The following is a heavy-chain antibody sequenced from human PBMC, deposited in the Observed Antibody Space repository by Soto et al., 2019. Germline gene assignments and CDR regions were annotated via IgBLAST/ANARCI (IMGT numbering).Heavy chain of an antibody. CDR2: TTASGGDA. CDR1: GITSGSRA. J-gene: IGHJ4*02. Sequence: VGSLRLSCVASGITSGSRAMSWVLQAPGEGLEWVSTTTASGGDAKYADSVGGRFAISRDNSKKTLYPQMSSLTAEDSAIYYCARGSTDSYQGRRIFDFWGRGTLVTVSS. CDR3: ARGSTDSYQGRRIFDF. D-gene: IGHD2-2*01. V-gene: IGHV3-23*01.